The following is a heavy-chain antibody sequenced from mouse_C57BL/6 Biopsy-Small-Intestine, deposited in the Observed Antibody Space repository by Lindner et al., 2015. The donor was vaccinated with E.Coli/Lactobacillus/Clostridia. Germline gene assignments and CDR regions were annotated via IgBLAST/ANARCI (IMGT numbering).Heavy chain of an antibody. J-gene: IGHJ1*01. CDR2: IYPGDGDT. Sequence: VQLQESGPELVKPGASVKISCKASGYVFSSSWMNWVKQRPGKALEWIGRIYPGDGDTNYNGKFKTKATLTADKSSSTAYMQLSSLTSEDSAVYFCARGGSYSNYRYFDVWGAGTTVTVSS. CDR3: ARGGSYSNYRYFDV. V-gene: IGHV1-82*01. D-gene: IGHD2-5*01. CDR1: GYVFSSSW.